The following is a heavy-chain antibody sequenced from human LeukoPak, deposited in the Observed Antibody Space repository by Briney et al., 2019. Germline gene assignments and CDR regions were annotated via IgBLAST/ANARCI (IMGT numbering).Heavy chain of an antibody. J-gene: IGHJ6*02. V-gene: IGHV5-51*01. D-gene: IGHD3-16*01. CDR3: ARQGFGIRITPDV. Sequence: GESLKISCKGSGYSFTSYWIGWVRQMPGKGLEWMGVIYPGDPDTRYSPSFQGQVTISADKSISTAYLQWSSLKASDTAMYCCARQGFGIRITPDVWGQGTTVTVSS. CDR2: IYPGDPDT. CDR1: GYSFTSYW.